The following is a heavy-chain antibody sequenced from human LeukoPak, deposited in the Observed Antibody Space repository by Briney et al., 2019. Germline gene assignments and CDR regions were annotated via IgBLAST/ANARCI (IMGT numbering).Heavy chain of an antibody. CDR1: GFTFSSYG. CDR3: AKDNEDY. CDR2: ISYDGSNK. D-gene: IGHD2-8*01. Sequence: PGGSLRLSCAASGFTFSSYGMHWVRQAPGKGLEWVAFISYDGSNKYYADSVKGRFTISRDNSKNTLYLQMNSLRAEDTAVYYCAKDNEDYWGQGTLVTVSS. J-gene: IGHJ4*02. V-gene: IGHV3-30*18.